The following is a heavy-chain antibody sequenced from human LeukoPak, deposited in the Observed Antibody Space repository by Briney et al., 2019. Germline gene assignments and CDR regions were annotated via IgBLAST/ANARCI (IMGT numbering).Heavy chain of an antibody. CDR1: GGTYSRYA. CDR3: ASDRTMVRGVIIKRWYFDL. D-gene: IGHD3-10*01. J-gene: IGHJ2*01. CDR2: IISFLGIV. V-gene: IGHV1-69*04. Sequence: ASVKVSCKASGGTYSRYAISWVRQAPGQGVEWMGRIISFLGIVNYAQKVQGRVTITADKSTSTASMELSRLRSEDTAVYYCASDRTMVRGVIIKRWYFDLWGRGNLVTVSS.